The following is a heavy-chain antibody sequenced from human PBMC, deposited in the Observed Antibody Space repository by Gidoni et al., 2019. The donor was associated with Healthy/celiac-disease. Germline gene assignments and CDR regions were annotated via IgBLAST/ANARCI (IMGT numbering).Heavy chain of an antibody. CDR3: ARGEYYYDSSGYWSFDY. Sequence: EVQLVESGGGLVKPGGSLRLSCAASGFTFSSYSMNWVRQAPGKGLEWVSSISSSSSYIYYADSVKGRFTISRDNAKNSLYLQMNSLRAEDTAVYYCARGEYYYDSSGYWSFDYWGQGTLVTVSS. V-gene: IGHV3-21*01. J-gene: IGHJ4*02. CDR1: GFTFSSYS. D-gene: IGHD3-22*01. CDR2: ISSSSSYI.